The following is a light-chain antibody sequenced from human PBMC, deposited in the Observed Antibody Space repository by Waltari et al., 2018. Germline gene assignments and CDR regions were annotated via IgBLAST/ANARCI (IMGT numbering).Light chain of an antibody. J-gene: IGLJ2*01. Sequence: QSALTQPASVSGSPGQSITISCTGTTSDIVSYDLVSWYQQHPGKAPKFVIYEVSKRPSGVSNRFSGSKSGNTASLTISGLQAEDEADYYCCSYASTSTPVVFGGGTKLTVL. CDR1: TSDIVSYDL. CDR3: CSYASTSTPVV. V-gene: IGLV2-23*02. CDR2: EVS.